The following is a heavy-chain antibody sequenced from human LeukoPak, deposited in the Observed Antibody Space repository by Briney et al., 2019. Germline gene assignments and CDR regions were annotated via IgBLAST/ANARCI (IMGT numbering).Heavy chain of an antibody. D-gene: IGHD6-19*01. CDR3: VKDLVAASENVRGWYPMDC. V-gene: IGHV3-30*18. CDR2: ISYDGSNK. J-gene: IGHJ4*02. CDR1: GFTFSSYG. Sequence: GGSLRLSCAASGFTFSSYGMHWVRQAPGKGLEGVAVISYDGSNKYYADSVKGRFTISRVNSKNSLYLQMNSLRTEDTALYYCVKDLVAASENVRGWYPMDCWGQGTLVTVSS.